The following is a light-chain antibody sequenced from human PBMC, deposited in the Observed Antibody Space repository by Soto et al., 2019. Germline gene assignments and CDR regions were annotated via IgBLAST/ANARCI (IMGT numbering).Light chain of an antibody. CDR2: DNN. V-gene: IGLV1-51*01. CDR3: GVWDSTLRV. J-gene: IGLJ3*02. Sequence: QSVLTQPPSVSAAPGQKVTISCSGSSSNIGNNYVSWYQQLPGTAPKLLIYDNNKRPSGIPDRFSGSKSGTSATLAITGLQTEDEADYYCGVWDSTLRVFGGGTKLTVL. CDR1: SSNIGNNY.